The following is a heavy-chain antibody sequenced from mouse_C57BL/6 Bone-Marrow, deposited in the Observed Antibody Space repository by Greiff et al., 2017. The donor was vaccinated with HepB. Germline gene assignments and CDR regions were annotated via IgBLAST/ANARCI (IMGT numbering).Heavy chain of an antibody. CDR3: ARDDYYGIPYAY. D-gene: IGHD1-1*01. V-gene: IGHV7-1*01. J-gene: IGHJ3*01. Sequence: EVKVVESGGGLVQSGRSLRLSCATSGFTFSDFYMEWVRQAPGKGLEWIAASRNKANDYTTEYSASVKGRFIVSRDTSQSILYLQMNALRAEDTAIYYCARDDYYGIPYAYWGQGTLVTVSA. CDR1: GFTFSDFY. CDR2: SRNKANDYTT.